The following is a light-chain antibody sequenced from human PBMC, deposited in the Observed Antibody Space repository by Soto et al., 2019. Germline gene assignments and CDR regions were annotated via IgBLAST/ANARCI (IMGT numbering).Light chain of an antibody. V-gene: IGLV1-47*01. Sequence: QSVLTQPPSASGTPGQRVTISCSGSSSNIESNYVYWYQQLPGTAPRLLIYSNNQRPSGVPDRFSGSKSGTSASLAISALRSEDEADYYCTAWDDSLRARLFGGGTKLTVL. CDR1: SSNIESNY. CDR3: TAWDDSLRARL. CDR2: SNN. J-gene: IGLJ2*01.